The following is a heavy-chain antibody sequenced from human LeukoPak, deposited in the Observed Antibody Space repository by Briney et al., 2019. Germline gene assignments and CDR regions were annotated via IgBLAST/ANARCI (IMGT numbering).Heavy chain of an antibody. CDR1: GFTFSSYS. D-gene: IGHD5-18*01. CDR2: ISSSSSYI. J-gene: IGHJ6*02. CDR3: ARVSYEYYYGMDV. Sequence: GGPLRLSCAASGFTFSSYSMNWVRQAPGKGLEWVSSISSSSSYIYYADSVKGRFTISRDNAKNSLYLQMNSLRAEDTAVYYCARVSYEYYYGMDVWGQGTTVTVSS. V-gene: IGHV3-21*01.